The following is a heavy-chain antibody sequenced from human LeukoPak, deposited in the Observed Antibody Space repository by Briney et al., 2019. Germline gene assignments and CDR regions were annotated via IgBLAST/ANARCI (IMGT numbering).Heavy chain of an antibody. J-gene: IGHJ5*02. CDR1: GFTFSNYD. V-gene: IGHV3-30*02. CDR2: IRYDGSHK. CDR3: AKGDKMLTWRRTYNRFDP. D-gene: IGHD3-16*01. Sequence: PGGSLRLSCAASGFTFSNYDMHWVRQAPGKGLEWVAFIRYDGSHKYYTDSVKGRFTISRDNSKNTLYLQMNSLRAEGTAVYFCAKGDKMLTWRRTYNRFDPWGQGTLVTVSS.